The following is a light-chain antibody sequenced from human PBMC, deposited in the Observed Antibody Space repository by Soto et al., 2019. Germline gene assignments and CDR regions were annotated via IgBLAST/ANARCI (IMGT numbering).Light chain of an antibody. CDR3: SSYTSSTSFY. J-gene: IGLJ1*01. CDR1: SSDVGGYNY. Sequence: QSVLTQPASVSGSPGQPITISCTGTSSDVGGYNYVSWYQQHPGKAPKLMIYDVTNRPSGVFNRFSGSKSGNTASLTFSGLQAEDEADYYCSSYTSSTSFYFGTGTKVTVL. CDR2: DVT. V-gene: IGLV2-14*01.